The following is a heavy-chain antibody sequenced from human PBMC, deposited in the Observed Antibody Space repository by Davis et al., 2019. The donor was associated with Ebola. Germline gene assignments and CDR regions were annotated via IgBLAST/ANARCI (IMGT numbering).Heavy chain of an antibody. D-gene: IGHD1-26*01. CDR3: AREVGETKLDQ. J-gene: IGHJ4*02. CDR2: THPGGGGT. Sequence: ASVKVSCKASGYTFTSNHMHWVRQAPGQGLEWMAITHPGGGGTRFAQKFQGRVTLTSDTSTSTVSMELISLTSEDTAVYYCAREVGETKLDQWGQGTLVTVSS. CDR1: GYTFTSNH. V-gene: IGHV1-46*01.